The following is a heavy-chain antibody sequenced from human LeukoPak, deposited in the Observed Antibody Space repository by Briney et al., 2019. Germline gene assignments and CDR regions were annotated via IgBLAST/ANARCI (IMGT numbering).Heavy chain of an antibody. J-gene: IGHJ4*02. CDR3: ARGKAAYS. Sequence: GGSLRLSCVASGFSFSDSYMSWIRQAPGKGLEWISYMSSSSTIYYADSVKGRFTISRDNAKNSLYLQMNSLRAEDTAVYYCARGKAAYSWGQGTLVIVSS. CDR1: GFSFSDSY. D-gene: IGHD6-13*01. V-gene: IGHV3-69-1*01. CDR2: MSSSSTI.